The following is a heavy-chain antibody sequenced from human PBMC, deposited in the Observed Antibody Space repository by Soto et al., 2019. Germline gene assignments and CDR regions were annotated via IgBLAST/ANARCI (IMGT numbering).Heavy chain of an antibody. CDR3: ARNGVYSLGS. CDR1: GASISSDNW. Sequence: QVQLQESGPGLVKPSGTLSLTCAVSGASISSDNWWNWVRQPPGQGLEWIGEVHRSGSTNYDPFLKSRVTISIDMSKNQCSLTLTSVTAADTAMYYCARNGVYSLGSWGQGTLVTVSS. J-gene: IGHJ5*02. D-gene: IGHD4-17*01. V-gene: IGHV4-4*02. CDR2: VHRSGST.